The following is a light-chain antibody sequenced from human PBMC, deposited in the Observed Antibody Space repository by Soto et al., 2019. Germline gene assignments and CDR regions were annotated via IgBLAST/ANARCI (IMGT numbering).Light chain of an antibody. CDR1: QSINKY. CDR3: QQRSNWLT. CDR2: DAS. J-gene: IGKJ4*01. Sequence: EIVLTQSPGTLSLSPGERATLSFRASQSINKYLAWFQQKPGQAPRLLIYDASNRATGIPARFSGSGSGTDFTLTISSLEPEDFAVYYCQQRSNWLTFGGGTKVDIK. V-gene: IGKV3-11*01.